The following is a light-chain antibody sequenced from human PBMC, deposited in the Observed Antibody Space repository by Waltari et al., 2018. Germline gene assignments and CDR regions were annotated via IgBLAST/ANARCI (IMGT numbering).Light chain of an antibody. Sequence: DIVMTQSPDSLAGSLGERASISCKSSQSVLKSSNNKKHLAWYRQKPGQPPKLLFYWASTRESGVPDRFSSSGSGTDFTLTISSLQAEDVAIYYCQQYYNAPLTFGGGTKVEIK. CDR1: QSVLKSSNNKKH. V-gene: IGKV4-1*01. CDR2: WAS. J-gene: IGKJ4*01. CDR3: QQYYNAPLT.